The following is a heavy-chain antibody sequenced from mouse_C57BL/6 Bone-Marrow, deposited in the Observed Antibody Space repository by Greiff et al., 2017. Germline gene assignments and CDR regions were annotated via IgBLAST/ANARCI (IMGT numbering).Heavy chain of an antibody. V-gene: IGHV1-61*01. Sequence: QVQLQQPGAELVRPGSSVKLSCKASGYTFTSYWMDWVKQRPGQGLEWIGNIYPSDSETHYNQKFKDKATLTVDKSSSTAYMQLSSLTSEDSAVYYCAIEVENEYWFAYWGQGTLVTVSA. J-gene: IGHJ3*01. CDR3: AIEVENEYWFAY. CDR1: GYTFTSYW. D-gene: IGHD1-3*01. CDR2: IYPSDSET.